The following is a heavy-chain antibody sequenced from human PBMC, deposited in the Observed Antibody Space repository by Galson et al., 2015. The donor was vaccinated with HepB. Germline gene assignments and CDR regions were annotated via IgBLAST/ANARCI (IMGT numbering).Heavy chain of an antibody. V-gene: IGHV1-46*03. J-gene: IGHJ6*02. Sequence: SVKVSCKASGYTFTSYYMHWVRQAPGQGLEWMGIINPSGGSTSYAQKFQGRVTMTRDTSTSTVYMELSSLRSEDTAVYYCARDPIAVAATGGMDVWGQGTTVTVSS. CDR1: GYTFTSYY. CDR2: INPSGGST. CDR3: ARDPIAVAATGGMDV. D-gene: IGHD6-19*01.